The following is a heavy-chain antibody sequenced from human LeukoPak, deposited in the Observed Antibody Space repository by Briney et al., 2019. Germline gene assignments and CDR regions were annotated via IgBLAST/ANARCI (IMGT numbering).Heavy chain of an antibody. Sequence: GESLKISCKGSGYSFTNYWIGWVRQMPGKGLEWMGIIYPGGSDTRYSPSFQGQVTISVDKSISTAYLQWSSLKSSDTAMYYCARHNPFGSYSGRYNAAFDIWGQGTMVTVSS. D-gene: IGHD1-26*01. J-gene: IGHJ3*02. CDR2: IYPGGSDT. V-gene: IGHV5-51*01. CDR1: GYSFTNYW. CDR3: ARHNPFGSYSGRYNAAFDI.